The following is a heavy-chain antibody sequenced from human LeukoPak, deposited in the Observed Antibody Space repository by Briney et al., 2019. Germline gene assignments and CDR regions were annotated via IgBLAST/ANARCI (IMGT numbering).Heavy chain of an antibody. CDR3: ARESTVGAFDI. CDR1: GFTFSSYG. D-gene: IGHD4-11*01. J-gene: IGHJ3*02. V-gene: IGHV3-30*03. CDR2: ISYDGSNK. Sequence: PGGSLRLSCAASGFTFSSYGMRWVRQAPGKGLEWVAVISYDGSNKYYADSVKGRFTISRDNSKNTLYLQMNSLRAEDTAVYYCARESTVGAFDIWGQGTMVTVSS.